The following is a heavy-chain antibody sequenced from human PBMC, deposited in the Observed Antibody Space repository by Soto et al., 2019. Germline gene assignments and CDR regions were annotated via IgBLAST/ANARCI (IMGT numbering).Heavy chain of an antibody. D-gene: IGHD2-8*01. CDR3: AKANESHYYYYYMDV. Sequence: GGSLRLSCAASGFTFSSYGMHWVRQAPGKGLEWVAVISHDGSNKYYADSVKGRFTISRDNSKNTLYLQMNSLRAEDTAVYYCAKANESHYYYYYMDVWGKGTTVTVSS. CDR1: GFTFSSYG. J-gene: IGHJ6*03. V-gene: IGHV3-30*18. CDR2: ISHDGSNK.